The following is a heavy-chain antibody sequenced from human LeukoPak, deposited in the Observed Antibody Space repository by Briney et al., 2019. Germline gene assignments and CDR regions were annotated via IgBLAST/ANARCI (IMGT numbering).Heavy chain of an antibody. CDR1: GFTFNNYI. Sequence: GGSLRLSCAASGFTFNNYIMNWVRQAPGKGLEWISYITGSHSTMYYADSVQGRFTISRDNAKNSLYLHMNSLRAEDTAMYYCAREPPYSNTWTDFDYWGQGTLVSVSS. J-gene: IGHJ4*02. V-gene: IGHV3-48*01. CDR3: AREPPYSNTWTDFDY. D-gene: IGHD6-13*01. CDR2: ITGSHSTM.